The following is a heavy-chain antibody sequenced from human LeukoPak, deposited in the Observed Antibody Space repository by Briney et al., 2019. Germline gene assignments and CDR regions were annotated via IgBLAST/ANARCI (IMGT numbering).Heavy chain of an antibody. CDR1: GFTFSSHA. D-gene: IGHD3-10*02. Sequence: GRSLRLSCAVSGFTFSSHAMSWVRQAPGKGLEWLSCISASDGATWYADSVKGRFTISRDNSKNTLYLQMNDLRAEDTAIYYCAKDGHVTYHYFHMDVWGKGTTVIVSS. CDR2: ISASDGAT. CDR3: AKDGHVTYHYFHMDV. J-gene: IGHJ6*03. V-gene: IGHV3-23*01.